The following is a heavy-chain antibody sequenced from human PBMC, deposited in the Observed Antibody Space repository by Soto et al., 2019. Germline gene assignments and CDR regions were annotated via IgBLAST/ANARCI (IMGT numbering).Heavy chain of an antibody. CDR3: ARDTGTTGVDY. Sequence: SETLSLTCTVSGGSVSSGSYYWSWIRQPPGKGLEWIGYIYYSGSTNYNPSLKSRVTISVDTSKNQFSLKLSSVTAADTAVYYCARDTGTTGVDYWGQGTLVTVSS. V-gene: IGHV4-61*01. D-gene: IGHD1-1*01. J-gene: IGHJ4*02. CDR1: GGSVSSGSYY. CDR2: IYYSGST.